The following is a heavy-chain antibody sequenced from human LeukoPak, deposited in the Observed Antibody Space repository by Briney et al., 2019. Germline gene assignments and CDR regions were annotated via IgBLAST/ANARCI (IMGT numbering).Heavy chain of an antibody. D-gene: IGHD2-2*01. J-gene: IGHJ3*02. CDR3: ARGLGCSSTSCSYDAFDI. CDR1: GGTFSRNV. CDR2: IIPIFGTA. V-gene: IGHV1-69*05. Sequence: SVKVSCKASGGTFSRNVISWVRQAPGQGLEWMGGIIPIFGTANYAQKFQGRVTITTDESTSTAYMELSSLRSEDTAVYYCARGLGCSSTSCSYDAFDIWGQGTMVTVSS.